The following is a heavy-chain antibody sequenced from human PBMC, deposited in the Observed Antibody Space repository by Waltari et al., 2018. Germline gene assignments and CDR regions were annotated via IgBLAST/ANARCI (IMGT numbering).Heavy chain of an antibody. V-gene: IGHV3-53*02. CDR1: GVIVRGDF. Sequence: EVQLVESGGGLIQPGGCLRLSCAVPGVIVRGDFMRWVRQAPGKGLECVSLISSEGHIYYADSVKGRFTISRDSSKNTLDLHMNSLRAEDTAVYYCVTMRGDVWGQGTTVTVSS. D-gene: IGHD3-10*01. CDR2: ISSEGHI. J-gene: IGHJ6*02. CDR3: VTMRGDV.